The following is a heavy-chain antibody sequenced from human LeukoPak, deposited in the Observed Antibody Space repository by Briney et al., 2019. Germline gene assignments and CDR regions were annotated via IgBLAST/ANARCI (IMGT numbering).Heavy chain of an antibody. CDR1: GFTFSGYA. V-gene: IGHV3-30*03. CDR2: ISSDGRDK. Sequence: GGSLRLSCAASGFTFSGYAIHWVRQAPGKGLEWVAVISSDGRDKHHADSVKGRFTISRDNSKNTVYLQMNSLGTEDTAFYYCARGYSSSWLGYFDYWGQGTLVTVPS. CDR3: ARGYSSSWLGYFDY. J-gene: IGHJ4*02. D-gene: IGHD6-13*01.